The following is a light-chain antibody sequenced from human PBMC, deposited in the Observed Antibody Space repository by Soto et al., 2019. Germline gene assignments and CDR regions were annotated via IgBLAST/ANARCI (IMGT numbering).Light chain of an antibody. V-gene: IGLV2-14*01. CDR3: SSYTSSSINYV. CDR1: SSDVGGYNY. Sequence: QSALTQPASVSGSPGQSITISCTGTSSDVGGYNYVSWYQQHPGKAPKLMIYDVSNRPSGVSNRFSGSKSGNTASLTISGLQAEDEADYYCSSYTSSSINYVFGTGTVVTVL. CDR2: DVS. J-gene: IGLJ1*01.